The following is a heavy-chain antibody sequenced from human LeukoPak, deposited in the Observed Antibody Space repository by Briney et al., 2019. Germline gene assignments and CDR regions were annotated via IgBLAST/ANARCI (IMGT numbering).Heavy chain of an antibody. CDR1: GCSISSGYY. Sequence: SETLSLTCTVSGCSISSGYYWGWIRQPPGKGLEWIGSIYHSGSTYYNPSLKSRVTISVDTSKNQFSLKLSSVTAADTAVYYCASLPYYYGSGEYYWGQGTLVTVSS. V-gene: IGHV4-38-2*02. CDR2: IYHSGST. D-gene: IGHD3-10*01. CDR3: ASLPYYYGSGEYY. J-gene: IGHJ4*02.